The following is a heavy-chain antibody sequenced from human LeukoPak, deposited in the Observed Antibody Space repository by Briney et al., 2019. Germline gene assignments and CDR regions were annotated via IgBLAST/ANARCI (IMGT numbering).Heavy chain of an antibody. CDR2: IYTSGST. CDR3: ARVRNWFDP. CDR1: GRSISSYY. Sequence: SENLSVTCTAPGRSISSYYWSWLGQPAGKGLEWIARIYTSGSTNYNPSLKSRVTMSVDTSKNQFSLKLSSVAAADTAVYYCARVRNWFDPWGQGTLVTVSS. V-gene: IGHV4-4*07. J-gene: IGHJ5*02.